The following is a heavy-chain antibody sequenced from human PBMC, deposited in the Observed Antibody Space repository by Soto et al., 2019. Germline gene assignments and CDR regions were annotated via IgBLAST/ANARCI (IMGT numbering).Heavy chain of an antibody. CDR1: GFIVSGIF. D-gene: IGHD3-3*01. CDR2: LSSDDKT. V-gene: IGHV3-66*01. CDR3: ARDIFGGSYDFWH. J-gene: IGHJ4*02. Sequence: EVRLVESGGGLVQPGGTLRLSCAASGFIVSGIFMTWVRQVPGKGPEWVSTLSSDDKTYYEDSVMGRFTISRDSSNNTLYLQMNTLRAEDTAVYHCARDIFGGSYDFWHGGQGTLVTVSS.